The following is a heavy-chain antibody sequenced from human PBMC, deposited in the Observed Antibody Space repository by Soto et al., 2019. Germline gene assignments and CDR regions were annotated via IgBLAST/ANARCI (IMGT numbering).Heavy chain of an antibody. V-gene: IGHV1-69*06. D-gene: IGHD2-2*01. J-gene: IGHJ5*02. CDR3: ERDRSRDVEMDHTSFNWFDT. Sequence: ASVKVSCKASGGTFSSYAISWVRQAPGQGLEWMGGIIPIFGTANYAQKFQGRVTITADKSTSTAYMELSSLRSEDTAVYYCERDRSRDVEMDHTSFNWFDTWGQGTLVTVSS. CDR2: IIPIFGTA. CDR1: GGTFSSYA.